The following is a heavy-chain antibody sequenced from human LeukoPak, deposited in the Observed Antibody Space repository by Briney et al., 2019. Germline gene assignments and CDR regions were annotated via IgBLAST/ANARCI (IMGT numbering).Heavy chain of an antibody. Sequence: GGSLRLSCAASGFTFRSNAMSWVRQAPGKGLEWVSAISGSGGHTYYADSVKGRFTISRDNSKNTLYLQMNSLRVEDTAVYYCAQEKLDTTMVTFDYWGQGTLVTVSS. V-gene: IGHV3-23*01. CDR3: AQEKLDTTMVTFDY. CDR1: GFTFRSNA. J-gene: IGHJ4*02. D-gene: IGHD5-18*01. CDR2: ISGSGGHT.